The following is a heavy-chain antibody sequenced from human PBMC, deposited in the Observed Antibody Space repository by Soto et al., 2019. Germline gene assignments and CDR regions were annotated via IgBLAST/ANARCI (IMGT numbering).Heavy chain of an antibody. CDR2: IYYSGST. V-gene: IGHV4-59*08. J-gene: IGHJ4*02. CDR1: GGSISSYY. CDR3: ARHNYGSGSTYFDY. D-gene: IGHD3-10*01. Sequence: SETLSLTCTVSGGSISSYYWSWIRQPPGKGLEWIGYIYYSGSTNYNPSLKSRVTISVDASKNQFSLKLNSMTAADTAVYFCARHNYGSGSTYFDYWGQGTLVTVSS.